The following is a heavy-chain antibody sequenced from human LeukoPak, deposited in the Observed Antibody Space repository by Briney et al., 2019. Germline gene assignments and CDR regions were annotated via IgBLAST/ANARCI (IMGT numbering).Heavy chain of an antibody. V-gene: IGHV3-23*01. CDR3: AKDRDWYYLGY. CDR2: ISGSSGHT. J-gene: IGHJ4*02. Sequence: PSGGSLRLSCAAYGLTFSSYAMSCVRQAPGKGLEWVSAISGSSGHTYYADSVKGRFTISRDNSKNTLYLQMNSLRAEDTAVYYCAKDRDWYYLGYWGQGTLVTVSS. D-gene: IGHD5-24*01. CDR1: GLTFSSYA.